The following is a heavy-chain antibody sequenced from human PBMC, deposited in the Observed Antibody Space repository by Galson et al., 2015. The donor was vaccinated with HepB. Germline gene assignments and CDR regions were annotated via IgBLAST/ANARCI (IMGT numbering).Heavy chain of an antibody. CDR2: ISAYNGNT. CDR3: ARDRGGWYPGPPGDV. V-gene: IGHV1-18*01. Sequence: SVKVSCKASGYTFTSYGISWVRQAPGQGLEWMGWISAYNGNTNYAQKLQGRVTMTTDTSTSTAYMELRSLRSDDTAVYYCARDRGGWYPGPPGDVWGKGTTVTVSS. CDR1: GYTFTSYG. J-gene: IGHJ6*04. D-gene: IGHD6-19*01.